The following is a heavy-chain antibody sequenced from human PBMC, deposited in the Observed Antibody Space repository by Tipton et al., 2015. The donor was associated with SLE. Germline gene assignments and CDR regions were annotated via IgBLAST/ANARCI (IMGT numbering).Heavy chain of an antibody. D-gene: IGHD4-17*01. Sequence: TLSLTCSVSGGSISSNYWIWIRQPAGKGLEWIGRIYASGSTTYNPSLKSRVTISIDTSKNQFSLRLGSVTAADTAMYYCARDYGDFNWFDPWGQGTLVIVSS. J-gene: IGHJ5*02. CDR2: IYASGST. CDR1: GGSISSNY. CDR3: ARDYGDFNWFDP. V-gene: IGHV4-4*07.